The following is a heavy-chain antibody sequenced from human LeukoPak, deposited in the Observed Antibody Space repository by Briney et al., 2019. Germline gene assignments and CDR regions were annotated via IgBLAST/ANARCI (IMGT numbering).Heavy chain of an antibody. J-gene: IGHJ4*02. Sequence: GGSLRLSCAASGFTLSSYWMSWVRQAPGKGLEWVANIKQDGSEKYYVDSVKGRFTISRDNAKNSLYLQMNSLRAEDTAVYYCARVDIVATISKYYFDYWGQGTLVTVSS. CDR2: IKQDGSEK. CDR1: GFTLSSYW. D-gene: IGHD5-12*01. V-gene: IGHV3-7*01. CDR3: ARVDIVATISKYYFDY.